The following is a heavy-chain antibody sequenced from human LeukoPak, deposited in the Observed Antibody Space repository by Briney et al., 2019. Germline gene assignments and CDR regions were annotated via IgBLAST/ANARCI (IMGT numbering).Heavy chain of an antibody. CDR2: ISGSGGST. V-gene: IGHV3-23*01. CDR3: ANRRSGIAAAGTFDY. CDR1: GFTFSSYA. Sequence: GGSLRLSCPASGFTFSSYAMSSVRQAPGKGLEWVSAISGSGGSTYYADSVKDRFTISRDNSKNTLYLQMNSLRAEDTAVDYCANRRSGIAAAGTFDYWGQGTLVTVSS. D-gene: IGHD6-13*01. J-gene: IGHJ4*02.